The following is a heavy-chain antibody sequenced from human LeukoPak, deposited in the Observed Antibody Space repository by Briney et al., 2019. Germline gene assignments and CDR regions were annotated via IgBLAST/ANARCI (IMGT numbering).Heavy chain of an antibody. V-gene: IGHV3-23*01. CDR1: GFIFRNYA. CDR3: AKESGALGTPLYDY. Sequence: GGSLRLSCGASGFIFRNYAMSWVRQAPGEGLEWVSGISDNGGGTYYADSVKGRFTISRDNSKNMLYLQMNSLRAEDTAVYYCAKESGALGTPLYDYWGQGILVTGSS. D-gene: IGHD2-15*01. J-gene: IGHJ4*02. CDR2: ISDNGGGT.